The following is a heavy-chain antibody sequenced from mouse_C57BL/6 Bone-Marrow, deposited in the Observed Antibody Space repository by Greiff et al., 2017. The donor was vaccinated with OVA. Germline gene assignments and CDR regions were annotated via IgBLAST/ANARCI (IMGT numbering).Heavy chain of an antibody. D-gene: IGHD3-3*01. CDR1: GYTFTDYE. CDR2: IDPETGGT. Sequence: VQLQQSGAELVRPGASVTLSCKASGYTFTDYEMHWVKQTPVHGLEWIGAIDPETGGTAYNQKFKGKAILTADKSSSTAYMELRSLTSEDSAVYYCTRKGVGQGFAYWGQGTLVTVSA. V-gene: IGHV1-15*01. J-gene: IGHJ3*01. CDR3: TRKGVGQGFAY.